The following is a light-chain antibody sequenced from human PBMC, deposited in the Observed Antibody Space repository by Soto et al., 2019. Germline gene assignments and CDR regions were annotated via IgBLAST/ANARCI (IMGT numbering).Light chain of an antibody. J-gene: IGLJ1*01. CDR3: SSYTSSSSF. CDR1: SSDVGNYKY. CDR2: EVS. V-gene: IGLV2-14*01. Sequence: QSALTQPASVSGSPGQSITISCTGTSSDVGNYKYVSWYQQHPGKAPKLMIYEVSNRPSGVSNRFSGSKSGNTASLTISGLQAEDEADYYCSSYTSSSSFFGTGTKLTVL.